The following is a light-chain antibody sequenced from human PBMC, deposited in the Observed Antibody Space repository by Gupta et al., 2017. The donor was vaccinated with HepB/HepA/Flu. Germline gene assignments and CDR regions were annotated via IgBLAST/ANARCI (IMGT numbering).Light chain of an antibody. J-gene: IGKJ1*01. CDR3: QQAHSFPWT. CDR1: QGISNW. Sequence: DIQMTQSPSSVSASLGDRVTITCRASQGISNWLAWYQQKPGKAPKLLISAASTLQSGVPSRFSGSVSETDFTLTISSLQPEDFATYFCQQAHSFPWTFGPGTKVEIK. V-gene: IGKV1-12*01. CDR2: AAS.